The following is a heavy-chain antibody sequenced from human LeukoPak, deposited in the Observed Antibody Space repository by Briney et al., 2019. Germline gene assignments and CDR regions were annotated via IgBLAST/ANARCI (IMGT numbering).Heavy chain of an antibody. CDR3: TTERGLYVEPFDY. J-gene: IGHJ4*02. CDR1: GFTFSNAW. V-gene: IGHV3-15*01. CDR2: IKSETDGGTT. D-gene: IGHD4-17*01. Sequence: GGSLRLSCAASGFTFSNAWMSWVRQAPGKGLEWVGRIKSETDGGTTDYAAPVKGRFTISRDDSKSTLYLQMNSLKTEDTAVYYCTTERGLYVEPFDYWGQGTLVTVSS.